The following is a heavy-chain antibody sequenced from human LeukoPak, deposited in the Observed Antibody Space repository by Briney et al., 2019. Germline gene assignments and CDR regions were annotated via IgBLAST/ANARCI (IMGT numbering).Heavy chain of an antibody. V-gene: IGHV4-4*07. CDR1: GGSVSTYY. D-gene: IGHD1-26*01. CDR2: FFTSGTSGTT. Sequence: SETRSLTCTVSGGSVSTYYWSWIRQPAGKGLEFIGRFFTSGTSGTTTYNPSLKSRVSMSLDTSKNQFSLKLSSVTAVDTAVYYCARDGSGSYYYYMDVWGKGTTVTVSS. J-gene: IGHJ6*03. CDR3: ARDGSGSYYYYMDV.